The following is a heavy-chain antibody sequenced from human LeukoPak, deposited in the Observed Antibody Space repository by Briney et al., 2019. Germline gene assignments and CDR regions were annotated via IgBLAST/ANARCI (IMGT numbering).Heavy chain of an antibody. J-gene: IGHJ4*02. CDR1: GRTFTNYY. CDR3: ARADGPFDY. Sequence: ASVKVSCKASGRTFTNYYMHWVRQAPGQGLEWMGIINPSGGSTNYAQKFQGRVTMTRDMSTSTVYMELSSLRSEDTAVYYCARADGPFDYWGQGTLVTVSS. CDR2: INPSGGST. V-gene: IGHV1-46*01.